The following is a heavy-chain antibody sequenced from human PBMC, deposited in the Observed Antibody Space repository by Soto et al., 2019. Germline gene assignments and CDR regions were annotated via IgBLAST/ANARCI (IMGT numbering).Heavy chain of an antibody. J-gene: IGHJ4*02. CDR3: TTLTLAVAGPFDY. D-gene: IGHD6-19*01. V-gene: IGHV3-15*01. CDR1: GFTFSNAW. CDR2: IKSKTDGGTT. Sequence: EVQLVESGGGLVKPGGSLRLSCAASGFTFSNAWMSWVRQAPGKGLEWVGRIKSKTDGGTTDCAAPVKGRFTISRDDSKDTLYLQMNSLKTEDTAVYYCTTLTLAVAGPFDYWGQGTLVTVSS.